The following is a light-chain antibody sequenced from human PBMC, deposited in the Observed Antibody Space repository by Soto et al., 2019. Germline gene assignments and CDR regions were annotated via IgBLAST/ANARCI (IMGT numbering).Light chain of an antibody. CDR3: QQYDRPPLT. V-gene: IGKV3-20*01. CDR1: QSVSSSF. J-gene: IGKJ4*01. Sequence: EIVLTQSPGTRSLSPGERATLSCRASQSVSSSFLAWYQQKPGQAPRILIYGASSRATGIADRFSGSVSGTDFTLTISRLEPEVFAVYYCQQYDRPPLTFGGGTNLELK. CDR2: GAS.